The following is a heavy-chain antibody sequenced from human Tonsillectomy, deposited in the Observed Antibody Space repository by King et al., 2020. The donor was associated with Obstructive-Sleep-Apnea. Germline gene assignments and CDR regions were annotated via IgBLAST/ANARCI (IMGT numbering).Heavy chain of an antibody. J-gene: IGHJ4*02. CDR2: ISYDGSNK. D-gene: IGHD3-10*01. CDR3: AKVAGGSGSYWADY. Sequence: VQLVESGGGVVQPGRSLRLSCVASGFTFSSYGMHWVRQAPGKGLEWVAVISYDGSNKYYAESVKGRFTISRDNSKNTLYLQMNSLRAEDTAVYYCAKVAGGSGSYWADYWGQGTLVTVSS. CDR1: GFTFSSYG. V-gene: IGHV3-30*18.